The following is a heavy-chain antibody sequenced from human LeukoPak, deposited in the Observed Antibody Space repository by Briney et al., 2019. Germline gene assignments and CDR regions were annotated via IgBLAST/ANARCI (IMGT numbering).Heavy chain of an antibody. CDR2: ISWNSGSI. J-gene: IGHJ4*02. D-gene: IGHD6-6*01. CDR1: GFCFDDYA. CDR3: AKAKIEYSSSSGLFDY. Sequence: GGSLRLSCAASGFCFDDYAMHWVRQAPGKGLEWVSCISWNSGSIGYADSVKGRFTISRDNAKNSLYLQMNSLRAEDTALYYCAKAKIEYSSSSGLFDYWGQGTLVTVSS. V-gene: IGHV3-9*01.